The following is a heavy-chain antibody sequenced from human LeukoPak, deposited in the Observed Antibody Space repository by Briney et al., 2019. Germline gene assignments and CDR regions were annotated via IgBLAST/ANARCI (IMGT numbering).Heavy chain of an antibody. CDR2: IYYTGST. V-gene: IGHV4-59*08. CDR1: GGSISTYN. CDR3: AGTTVTTYSDHFDF. J-gene: IGHJ4*02. Sequence: SSETLSLTCIVPGGSISTYNWSWIRQLPGRALEWIGYIYYTGSTNYHPSLKSRVTISVDTSKNQFSLRLNSVTAADTAVYYCAGTTVTTYSDHFDFWGQGTLVTVSS. D-gene: IGHD4-17*01.